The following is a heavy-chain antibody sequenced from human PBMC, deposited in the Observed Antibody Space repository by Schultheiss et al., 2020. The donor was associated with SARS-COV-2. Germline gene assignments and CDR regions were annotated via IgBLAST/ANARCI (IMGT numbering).Heavy chain of an antibody. J-gene: IGHJ6*02. CDR1: GFSFNVYS. CDR3: ARDGPSGWYYYYYYGMDV. D-gene: IGHD6-19*01. CDR2: VGGDGGRT. Sequence: GESLKISCATSGFSFNVYSMYWVRRAPGRGLEWVSVVGGDGGRTYYADSVKGRFTISRDNSKNTLYLQMNSLRAEDTAVYYCARDGPSGWYYYYYYGMDVWGQGTTVTVSS. V-gene: IGHV3-NL1*01.